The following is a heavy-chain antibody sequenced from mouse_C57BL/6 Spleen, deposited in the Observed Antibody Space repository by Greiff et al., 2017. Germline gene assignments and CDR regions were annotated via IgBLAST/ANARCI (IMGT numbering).Heavy chain of an antibody. Sequence: QVQLKQPGAELVKPGASVKLSCKASGYTFTSYWMQWVKQRPGQGLEWIGEIGPSDSYSNYNQKFKGKATLTVDTSSSTAYMQLNSLTSEDTAVYYCFITTVEFAYWGQGTLVTVSA. CDR1: GYTFTSYW. D-gene: IGHD1-1*01. CDR3: FITTVEFAY. CDR2: IGPSDSYS. V-gene: IGHV1-50*01. J-gene: IGHJ3*01.